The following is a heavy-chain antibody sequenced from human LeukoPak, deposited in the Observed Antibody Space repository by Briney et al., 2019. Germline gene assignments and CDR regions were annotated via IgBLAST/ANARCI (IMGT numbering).Heavy chain of an antibody. CDR2: INPNGGGT. CDR3: ARGMATTPYYFDY. Sequence: ASVKVSCKASGYTFTNYYMHWVRQAPGQGLEGMGIINPNGGGTSYAQKFQGRVTMTRDTSISTAYMELSRLRSDDTAVYYCARGMATTPYYFDYWGQGTLVTVSS. J-gene: IGHJ4*02. D-gene: IGHD5-24*01. CDR1: GYTFTNYY. V-gene: IGHV1-46*01.